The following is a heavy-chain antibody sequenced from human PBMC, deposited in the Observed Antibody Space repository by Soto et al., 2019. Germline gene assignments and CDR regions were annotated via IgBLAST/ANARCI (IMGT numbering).Heavy chain of an antibody. V-gene: IGHV3-53*01. CDR1: GFTVSSNY. CDR3: ARVGPDSSGYRGMDV. D-gene: IGHD3-22*01. CDR2: IYSGGST. Sequence: EVQLVESGGGLIQPGGSLRLSCAASGFTVSSNYMSWVRQAPGKGLEWVSVIYSGGSTYYADSVKGRFTISRDNSKNTLYLQMNSLRAEDTAVYYCARVGPDSSGYRGMDVWGQGTTVTVSS. J-gene: IGHJ6*02.